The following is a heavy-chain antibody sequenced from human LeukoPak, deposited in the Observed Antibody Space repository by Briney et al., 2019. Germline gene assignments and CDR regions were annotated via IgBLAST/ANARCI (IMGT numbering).Heavy chain of an antibody. CDR3: ARGPTTVRNPLNWFDP. CDR1: GYTITNNY. V-gene: IGHV1-46*01. CDR2: INPSGGST. D-gene: IGHD4-11*01. Sequence: VASVKVSCKASGYTITNNYMHWVRPAPGQGLEWMGIINPSGGSTSYAQKFQGRVTMTRDMSTSTVYMELSSLRSEDTAVYYCARGPTTVRNPLNWFDPWGQGTLVTVSS. J-gene: IGHJ5*02.